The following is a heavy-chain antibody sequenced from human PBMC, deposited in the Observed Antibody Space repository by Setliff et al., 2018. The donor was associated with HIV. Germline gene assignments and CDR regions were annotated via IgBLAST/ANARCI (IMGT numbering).Heavy chain of an antibody. D-gene: IGHD3-22*01. Sequence: GSLRLSCAASGFIFSSYAMHWVRQAPGKGLEWVAVMSYDGNNKYYADSVKGRFTISRDNSKNTLSLQMNSLRPEDTAVYYCARLRITMIMMLNYFDYWGQGTLVTVSS. CDR3: ARLRITMIMMLNYFDY. V-gene: IGHV3-30*01. J-gene: IGHJ4*02. CDR1: GFIFSSYA. CDR2: MSYDGNNK.